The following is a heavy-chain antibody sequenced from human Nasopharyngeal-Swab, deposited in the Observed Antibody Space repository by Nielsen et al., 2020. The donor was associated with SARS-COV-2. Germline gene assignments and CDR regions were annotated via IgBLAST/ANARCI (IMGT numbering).Heavy chain of an antibody. V-gene: IGHV1-69*04. CDR3: ARDTPEDTTLVTAYYYYMDV. D-gene: IGHD5-18*01. CDR1: GVTFSNYA. Sequence: SVKVSCKASGVTFSNYAISWVRQAPGQGLEWMGRTIPILGLANYAQKFLGRVTITADKSTNTAYMELSSLRSEDTAVYYCARDTPEDTTLVTAYYYYMDVWGKGTTVTVSS. J-gene: IGHJ6*03. CDR2: TIPILGLA.